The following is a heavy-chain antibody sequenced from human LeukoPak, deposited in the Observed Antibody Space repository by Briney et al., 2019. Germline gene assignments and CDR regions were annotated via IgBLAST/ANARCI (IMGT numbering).Heavy chain of an antibody. D-gene: IGHD3-3*01. Sequence: SDPLSLLCTVSGGSISSCSYYWGWVRQPPAKGLAWFGCIFYSGSTYYNPSLKTRVTISVDTSKNQFSLHLNSVTAADTAVYYCARHDWGTTIFGVAFFDYWGQGTLVTVSS. J-gene: IGHJ4*02. CDR3: ARHDWGTTIFGVAFFDY. V-gene: IGHV4-39*01. CDR1: GGSISSCSYY. CDR2: IFYSGST.